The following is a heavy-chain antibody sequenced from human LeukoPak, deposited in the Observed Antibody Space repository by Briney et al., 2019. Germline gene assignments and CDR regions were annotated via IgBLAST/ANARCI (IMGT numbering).Heavy chain of an antibody. D-gene: IGHD6-19*01. V-gene: IGHV1-18*01. CDR1: GHTFTIYG. Sequence: GASVTVSCKASGHTFTIYGISWVGQAPGQGLEWMGWISAYKGNTNYAQKLQGRVTMTTDTSTSTAYMELRSLRSDDTAVYYCARITPIAVAGAKQSRRAFDIWGQGTMVTVSS. CDR3: ARITPIAVAGAKQSRRAFDI. J-gene: IGHJ3*02. CDR2: ISAYKGNT.